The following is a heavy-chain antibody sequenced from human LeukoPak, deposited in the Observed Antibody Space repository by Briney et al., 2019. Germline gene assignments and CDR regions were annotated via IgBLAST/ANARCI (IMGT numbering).Heavy chain of an antibody. CDR1: GGSISTYY. V-gene: IGHV4-4*07. CDR3: ASLSEYCSSGSCYLGWFDP. CDR2: IHNSGST. J-gene: IGHJ5*02. D-gene: IGHD2-15*01. Sequence: SETLSLTCTVSGGSISTYYWNWIRQSAGKGPEWVGRIHNSGSTTYNPSLKSRVTMSIDTSKNQFSLKLTSVIVADTAVYYCASLSEYCSSGSCYLGWFDPWGQGTLVTVSS.